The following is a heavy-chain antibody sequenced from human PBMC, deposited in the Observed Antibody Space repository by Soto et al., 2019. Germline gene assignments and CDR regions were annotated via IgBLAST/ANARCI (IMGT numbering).Heavy chain of an antibody. J-gene: IGHJ4*02. Sequence: GGSLRLSCAASGFTFSSYGMHWVRQAPGKGLEWVAVISYDGSNKYYADSVKGRFTISRDNSKNTLYLQMNSLRAEDTAVYYCAKDSVHWELLDYFDYWGQGTLVTVSS. CDR3: AKDSVHWELLDYFDY. CDR1: GFTFSSYG. V-gene: IGHV3-30*18. D-gene: IGHD1-26*01. CDR2: ISYDGSNK.